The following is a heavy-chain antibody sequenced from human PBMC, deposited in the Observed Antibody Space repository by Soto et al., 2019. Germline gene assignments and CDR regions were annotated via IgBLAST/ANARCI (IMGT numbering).Heavy chain of an antibody. CDR1: GFTLSAYW. V-gene: IGHV3-7*05. CDR2: INRDGSKK. D-gene: IGHD6-13*01. CDR3: ARDVSPGSSSLYLDAFEI. Sequence: EVQLEESGGDLVQPGGSLRLSCAASGFTLSAYWMTWVRQAPGKGLEWVANINRDGSKKSYLDSVRGRFTFSRDNVGNSLYLQMDSLRADDTALYYCARDVSPGSSSLYLDAFEIWGQGTMVTVSS. J-gene: IGHJ3*02.